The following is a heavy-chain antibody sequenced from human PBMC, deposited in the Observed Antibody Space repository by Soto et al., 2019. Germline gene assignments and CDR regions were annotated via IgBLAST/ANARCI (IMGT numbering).Heavy chain of an antibody. CDR3: ARDKPGQQLFPGRSYFDY. V-gene: IGHV3-7*03. CDR1: GFTFSTYW. Sequence: VGSLRLSCAVSGFTFSTYWMTWVRQAPGKGLEWVANIKQDGSDMYYVDSVKGRFSISRDNAKNSLYLQMNSLRAEDTAVYYCARDKPGQQLFPGRSYFDYWGQGTLVTVSS. CDR2: IKQDGSDM. J-gene: IGHJ4*02. D-gene: IGHD6-13*01.